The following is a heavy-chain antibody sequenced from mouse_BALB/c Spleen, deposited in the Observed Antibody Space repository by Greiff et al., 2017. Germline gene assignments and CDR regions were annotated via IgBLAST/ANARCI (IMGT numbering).Heavy chain of an antibody. V-gene: IGHV5-6*01. CDR3: ARQTVYGNSDAMDY. D-gene: IGHD2-10*02. Sequence: EVQVVESGGDLVKPGGSLKLSCAASGFTFSSYGMSWVRQTPDKRLEWVATISSGGSYTYYPDSVKGRFTISRDNAKNTLYLQMSSLKSEDTAMYYCARQTVYGNSDAMDYWGQGTVVTVSS. J-gene: IGHJ4*01. CDR2: ISSGGSYT. CDR1: GFTFSSYG.